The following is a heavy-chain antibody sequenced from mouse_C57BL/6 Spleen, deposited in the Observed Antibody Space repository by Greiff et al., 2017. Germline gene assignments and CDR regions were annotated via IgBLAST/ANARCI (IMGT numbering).Heavy chain of an antibody. Sequence: VQLQQSGPGLVQPSRSLSITCAVSGFSLTSFGVHWVRQSPGKGLEWLGVIWSGGSSDYNAAFISRLSISKDNSKSQVFFKMNSLQAYDTAIYYCARKGAYYAMDYWGQGTSVTVAS. CDR3: ARKGAYYAMDY. V-gene: IGHV2-2*01. CDR1: GFSLTSFG. J-gene: IGHJ4*01. CDR2: IWSGGSS.